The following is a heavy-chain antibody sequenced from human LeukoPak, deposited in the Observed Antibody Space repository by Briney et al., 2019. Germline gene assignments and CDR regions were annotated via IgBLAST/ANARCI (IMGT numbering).Heavy chain of an antibody. CDR1: GFTFSSYS. CDR2: ISSGSSAI. D-gene: IGHD3-9*01. V-gene: IGHV3-48*02. CDR3: ARGVRASTGNYWFDP. J-gene: IGHJ5*01. Sequence: GGSMRLSCAASGFTFSSYSMNWVRQAPGKGLEWISYISSGSSAIHYADSVKGRFTISRDNAENSLYLQMNSLRDEDTAVHYCARGVRASTGNYWFDPWGQGTLVTVSS.